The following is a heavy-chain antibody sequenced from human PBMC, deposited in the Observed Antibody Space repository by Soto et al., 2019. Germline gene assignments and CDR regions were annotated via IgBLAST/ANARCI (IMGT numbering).Heavy chain of an antibody. V-gene: IGHV3-21*01. J-gene: IGHJ4*02. CDR3: ARDVSTAMPGGFVY. Sequence: EVQLVESGGGLVKPGGSLRLSCAASGFTFTRYSMNWVRQAPGKGLEWVSTISSSSTYIYYADSVKGRFTISRDNAKNSVYLKMNSLRAEDPAVYYCARDVSTAMPGGFVYWGQGTLVTVSS. CDR1: GFTFTRYS. CDR2: ISSSSTYI. D-gene: IGHD2-2*01.